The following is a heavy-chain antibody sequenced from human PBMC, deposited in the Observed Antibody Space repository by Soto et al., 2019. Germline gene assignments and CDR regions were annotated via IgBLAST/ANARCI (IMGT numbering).Heavy chain of an antibody. J-gene: IGHJ4*02. CDR2: MNPNSGNT. CDR3: ARASSTLSTTLDYFDY. V-gene: IGHV1-8*02. D-gene: IGHD6-6*01. CDR1: GYTFTSYD. Sequence: ASVKVSCKASGYTFTSYDINWVRQATGQGLEWMGWMNPNSGNTGYAQKFQGRVTMTRNTSISTAYMELSSLRSEDTAVYYCARASSTLSTTLDYFDYWGQGTLVTVSS.